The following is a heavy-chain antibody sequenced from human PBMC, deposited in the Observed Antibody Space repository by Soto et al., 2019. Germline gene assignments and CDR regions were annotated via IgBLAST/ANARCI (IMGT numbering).Heavy chain of an antibody. Sequence: PGWSLRLSCEVSGFSFSSNSMIWVRQAPGKGLEWVSGISSGSAYIYYADSVKGRFTISRDNAKNSLYLQMNSLRDEDTAVYYCAREMPEYGEQMFYFDYWGQGTLVTVSS. CDR2: ISSGSAYI. CDR1: GFSFSSNS. D-gene: IGHD4-17*01. V-gene: IGHV3-21*01. J-gene: IGHJ4*02. CDR3: AREMPEYGEQMFYFDY.